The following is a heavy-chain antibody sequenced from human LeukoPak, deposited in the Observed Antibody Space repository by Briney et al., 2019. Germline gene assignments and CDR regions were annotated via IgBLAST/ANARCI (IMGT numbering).Heavy chain of an antibody. Sequence: QPGGSLRLSCAASGFTFSSYGMHWVRQAPGKGLEWVAVISYDGSNKYYADSVKGRFTISRDNSKNTLYLQMNSLRAEDTAVYYCARSPDRIAGYYFDYWGQGTLVTVSS. CDR1: GFTFSSYG. J-gene: IGHJ4*02. CDR2: ISYDGSNK. CDR3: ARSPDRIAGYYFDY. V-gene: IGHV3-30*03. D-gene: IGHD6-13*01.